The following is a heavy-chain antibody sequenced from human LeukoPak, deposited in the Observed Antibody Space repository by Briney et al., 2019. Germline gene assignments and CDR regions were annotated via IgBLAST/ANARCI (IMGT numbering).Heavy chain of an antibody. CDR2: IYYSVST. Sequence: SETLSLTCTVSGGSISSYYWSWVRQPPGKGLEWIGYIYYSVSTNYNPSLKSRVTISVDTSKNQFSLKLSSVTAADTAVYYCARRRPYMYYFDYWGQGTLVTVSS. J-gene: IGHJ4*02. D-gene: IGHD2-2*02. CDR3: ARRRPYMYYFDY. CDR1: GGSISSYY. V-gene: IGHV4-59*08.